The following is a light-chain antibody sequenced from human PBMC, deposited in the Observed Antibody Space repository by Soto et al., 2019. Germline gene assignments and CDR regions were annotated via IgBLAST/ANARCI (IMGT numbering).Light chain of an antibody. CDR2: TTS. Sequence: DIQMTQSPSTLSASVGDRVTISCRASQSIGIYLNWYQQRPGKAPKLLIYTTSSLQSGVPTRFSGSGSGTDFTLTISSLQPEDFATYYCQQSYNTWTFGQRTKVDIK. J-gene: IGKJ1*01. CDR1: QSIGIY. CDR3: QQSYNTWT. V-gene: IGKV1-39*01.